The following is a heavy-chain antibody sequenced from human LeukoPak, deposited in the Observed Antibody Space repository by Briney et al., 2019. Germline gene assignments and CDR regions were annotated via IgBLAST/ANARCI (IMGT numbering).Heavy chain of an antibody. D-gene: IGHD6-13*01. CDR2: IYTTGTT. V-gene: IGHV4-4*07. CDR3: ARQGYGASWYHLDY. Sequence: ASDTLSLTCTVSAGSINSYFWGWVRQPAGKGLEWIGRIYTTGTTHFNPSLRSRLTMSVDTSKNLFSLNLSSVTAADTAVYYCARQGYGASWYHLDYWGRGTLVTVSS. CDR1: AGSINSYF. J-gene: IGHJ4*02.